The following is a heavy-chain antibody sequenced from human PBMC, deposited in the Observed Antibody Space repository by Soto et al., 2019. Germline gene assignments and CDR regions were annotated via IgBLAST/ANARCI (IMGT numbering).Heavy chain of an antibody. CDR1: GYAFTTYG. Sequence: QVNLVQSGAEVKKPGASVKVSCKGSGYAFTTYGITWVRQAPGLGLEWMGWISAHNGNTNYAQKLQGRGTVTRDTSTSTAYMELRSLRADDTAVYYCARGRYGDYWGQGALVNVSS. CDR3: ARGRYGDY. J-gene: IGHJ4*02. D-gene: IGHD1-1*01. V-gene: IGHV1-18*01. CDR2: ISAHNGNT.